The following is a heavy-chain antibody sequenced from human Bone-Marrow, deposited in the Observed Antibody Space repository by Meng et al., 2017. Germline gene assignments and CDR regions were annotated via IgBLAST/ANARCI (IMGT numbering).Heavy chain of an antibody. CDR3: ARDRSGSRRGVDY. Sequence: GGSLRLSCAASGFTFSSYSMNWVRQAPGKGLEWVSSISSSSSYIYYADSVKGRFTISRDNAKNSLYLQMNSLGAEDTAVYYCARDRSGSRRGVDYWGQGTLVTVSS. CDR1: GFTFSSYS. CDR2: ISSSSSYI. J-gene: IGHJ4*02. D-gene: IGHD1-26*01. V-gene: IGHV3-21*01.